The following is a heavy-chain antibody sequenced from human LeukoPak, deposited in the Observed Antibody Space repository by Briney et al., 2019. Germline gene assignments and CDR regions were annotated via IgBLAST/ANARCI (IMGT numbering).Heavy chain of an antibody. V-gene: IGHV3-30-3*01. CDR2: ISYDGSNK. J-gene: IGHJ4*02. CDR1: GFTFSSYA. CDR3: ARGYNYRFEY. D-gene: IGHD1-14*01. Sequence: PGGSLRLSCAASGFTFSSYAMHWVRQATGKGLEWVAVISYDGSNKYYADSVKGRFTISRDSAKNTLYLEMNNLRAEDTAVYYCARGYNYRFEYWGQGTLVIVSS.